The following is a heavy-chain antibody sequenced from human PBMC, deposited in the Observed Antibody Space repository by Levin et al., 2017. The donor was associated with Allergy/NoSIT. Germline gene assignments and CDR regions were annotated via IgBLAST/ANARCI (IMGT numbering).Heavy chain of an antibody. Sequence: SQTLSLTCTVSGGSISSGDDYWSWIRQPPGKGLEWIGYIYYRGSTYYNPSLKSRVSMSVDTSKNQFSLKLSSVTAADTAVYYCARDRQRFRMDVWGQGPRSPSP. J-gene: IGHJ6*02. CDR2: IYYRGST. CDR1: GGSISSGDDY. D-gene: IGHD5/OR15-5a*01. CDR3: ARDRQRFRMDV. V-gene: IGHV4-30-4*01.